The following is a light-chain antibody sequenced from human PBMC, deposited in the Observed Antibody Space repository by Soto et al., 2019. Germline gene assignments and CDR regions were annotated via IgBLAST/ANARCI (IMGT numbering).Light chain of an antibody. J-gene: IGKJ1*01. Sequence: EIVMTQSPATLSRSPGERATLSCRASQRVSRNLAWYQQKPGQAPRLLIYDASTRATGIPDRFSGSGSETEFTLTISSLQSEDYAIYYCQQYNNWPPWTFGQGTKVEIK. CDR1: QRVSRN. V-gene: IGKV3-15*01. CDR3: QQYNNWPPWT. CDR2: DAS.